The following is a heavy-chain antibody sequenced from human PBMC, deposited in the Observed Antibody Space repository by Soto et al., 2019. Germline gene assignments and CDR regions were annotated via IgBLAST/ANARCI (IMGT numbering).Heavy chain of an antibody. CDR1: GYTFSSYG. CDR2: FSGYNSIT. J-gene: IGHJ4*02. CDR3: ARAFGSTDY. V-gene: IGHV1-18*01. D-gene: IGHD6-13*01. Sequence: QVQLVQSGAEVKKPGASVKVSCEASGYTFSSYGISWVRQAPGQGFEWMVWFSGYNSITRYAQKFQGRVTMTTDTSTSTAYMELRYLRSDDTAVYYCARAFGSTDYWGQGTLVTVSS.